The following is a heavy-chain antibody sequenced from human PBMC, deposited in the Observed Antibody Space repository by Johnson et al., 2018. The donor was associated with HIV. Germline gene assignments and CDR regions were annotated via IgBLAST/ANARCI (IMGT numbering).Heavy chain of an antibody. Sequence: QVQLVESGGGVVQPGGSLRLSCAASGFTFSSYGMHWVRQAPGKGLEWVAFIRYDGSNKYYADSVKGRFTISRDNSKNTLYLQMNSLRAEDTALYYCAREKYTIHAFDIWGQGTMVTVSS. CDR3: AREKYTIHAFDI. CDR1: GFTFSSYG. D-gene: IGHD2-2*02. J-gene: IGHJ3*02. CDR2: IRYDGSNK. V-gene: IGHV3-30*02.